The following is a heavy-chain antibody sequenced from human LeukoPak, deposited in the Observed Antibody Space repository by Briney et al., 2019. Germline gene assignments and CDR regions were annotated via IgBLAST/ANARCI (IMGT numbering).Heavy chain of an antibody. D-gene: IGHD2-2*01. Sequence: PGRSLRLSCAASGFTVSSNYMSWVRQAPGKGLEWVSVIYSGGSIYYADSVTGRFTISRDNSKNTLYLQMNSLRAEDTAVYYCARETAYCSSTSCYHSGAFDIWGQGTMVTVSS. V-gene: IGHV3-66*02. CDR3: ARETAYCSSTSCYHSGAFDI. J-gene: IGHJ3*02. CDR2: IYSGGSI. CDR1: GFTVSSNY.